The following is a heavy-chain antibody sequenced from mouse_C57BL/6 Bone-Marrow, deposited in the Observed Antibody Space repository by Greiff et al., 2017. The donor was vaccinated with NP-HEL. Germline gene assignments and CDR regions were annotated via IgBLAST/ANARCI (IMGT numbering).Heavy chain of an antibody. CDR2: IYPKSGNT. J-gene: IGHJ4*01. Sequence: VQLQQSGAELARPGASVKLSCKASGYTFTSYGISWVKQRTGQGLEWIGEIYPKSGNTYYNEKFKGKATLTADKSSSTAYMELRSLTSADSAFSFCAREGPPRSYYAMDYCGQGTAVTVSS. CDR3: AREGPPRSYYAMDY. D-gene: IGHD3-3*01. CDR1: GYTFTSYG. V-gene: IGHV1-81*01.